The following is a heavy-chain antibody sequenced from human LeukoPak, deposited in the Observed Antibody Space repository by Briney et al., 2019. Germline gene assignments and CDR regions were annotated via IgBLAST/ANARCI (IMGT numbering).Heavy chain of an antibody. J-gene: IGHJ6*02. CDR2: IYYTGTT. CDR1: GGSISTYY. V-gene: IGHV4-59*01. D-gene: IGHD4-17*01. CDR3: AREDPQTTVPEGMDV. Sequence: SETLSLTCSVSGGSISTYYWSWIRQPPGKGLEWIGYIYYTGTTNYNPSLRSRLTISVDASRNQFSLRLSSVTAADTAVYYCAREDPQTTVPEGMDVWGHGTAVIVSS.